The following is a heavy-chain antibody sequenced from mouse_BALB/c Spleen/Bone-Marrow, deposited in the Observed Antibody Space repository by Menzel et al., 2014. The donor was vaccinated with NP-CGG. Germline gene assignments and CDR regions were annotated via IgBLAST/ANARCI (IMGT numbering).Heavy chain of an antibody. D-gene: IGHD2-14*01. J-gene: IGHJ3*01. V-gene: IGHV14-4*02. CDR3: TLYRFPPPWFAY. Sequence: EVQLVESGAELVRSGASVKLSCTASGFNIKDYYMHWVKQRPEQGLEWIGWIDPENGDTEYAPKFQGKATMTADTSSNTAYLQLSSLTSEDTAVYYCTLYRFPPPWFAYWGQGTLSLSLQ. CDR1: GFNIKDYY. CDR2: IDPENGDT.